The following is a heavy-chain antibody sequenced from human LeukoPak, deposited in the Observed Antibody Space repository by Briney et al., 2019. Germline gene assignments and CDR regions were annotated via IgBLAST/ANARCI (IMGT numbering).Heavy chain of an antibody. CDR2: INAGNGNT. D-gene: IGHD4-11*01. CDR1: GYTFTSYA. CDR3: ARESTDPYYYMDV. V-gene: IGHV1-3*01. J-gene: IGHJ6*03. Sequence: GASVKVSCKASGYTFTSYAMHWVRQAPGQRLEWMGWINAGNGNTKYSQKFQGRVTITADKSTSTAYMELSSLRSEDTAVYYCARESTDPYYYMDVWGKGTTVTVSS.